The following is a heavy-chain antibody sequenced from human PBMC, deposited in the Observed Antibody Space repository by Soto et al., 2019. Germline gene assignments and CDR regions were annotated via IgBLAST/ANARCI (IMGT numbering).Heavy chain of an antibody. CDR2: ISYDGSNK. V-gene: IGHV3-30*18. CDR3: AKDNGEEYSSSSSYYYGMDV. Sequence: GGSLRLSCAASGFTFSSYGMHWVRQAPGKGLEWVAVISYDGSNKYYADSVKGRFTISRDNSKNTLYLQMNSLRAEDTAVYYCAKDNGEEYSSSSSYYYGMDVWGQGTTVTVSS. CDR1: GFTFSSYG. D-gene: IGHD6-6*01. J-gene: IGHJ6*02.